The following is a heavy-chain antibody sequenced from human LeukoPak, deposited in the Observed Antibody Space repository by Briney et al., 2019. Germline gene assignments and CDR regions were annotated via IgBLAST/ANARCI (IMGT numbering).Heavy chain of an antibody. V-gene: IGHV3-48*03. CDR2: ISSSGRTI. J-gene: IGHJ3*02. D-gene: IGHD6-19*01. CDR3: ARDSEQWLPVDDAFDI. CDR1: GFSFSSYE. Sequence: GGSLRLSCAASGFSFSSYEMNWVRQAPGKGLEWVSYISSSGRTIYYADSVKGRFTISRDNAKNSLYLQMNSLRAEDTAVYYCARDSEQWLPVDDAFDIWGQGTMVTVSS.